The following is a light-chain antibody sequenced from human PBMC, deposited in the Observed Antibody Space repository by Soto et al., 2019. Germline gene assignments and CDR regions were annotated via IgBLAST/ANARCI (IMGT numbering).Light chain of an antibody. V-gene: IGLV2-23*01. CDR1: SSDVGSYNL. CDR3: CSYAGSSTCDYV. CDR2: EGS. Sequence: QSALTQPASVSGSPGQSITISCTGTSSDVGSYNLVSWYQQHPGKAPKLMIYEGSKRPSGVSNRFSGSKSGNTASLTISGLQAEDEADYYCCSYAGSSTCDYVFGTGTQLTVL. J-gene: IGLJ1*01.